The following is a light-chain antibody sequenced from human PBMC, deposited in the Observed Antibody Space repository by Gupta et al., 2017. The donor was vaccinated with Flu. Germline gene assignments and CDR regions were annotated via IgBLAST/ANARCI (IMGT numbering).Light chain of an antibody. CDR2: DDS. CDR3: QVWHSSSDHWV. CDR1: NIEGIS. J-gene: IGLJ3*02. V-gene: IGLV3-21*02. Sequence: SYVLTQPPSVSVAAGPTARISCGGNNIEGISVHWYQQKPDQAPLLVVYDDSVRPSGIPERFSGSNSGNTATLSISRVEAGDEADYYCQVWHSSSDHWVFGGGTKLTVL.